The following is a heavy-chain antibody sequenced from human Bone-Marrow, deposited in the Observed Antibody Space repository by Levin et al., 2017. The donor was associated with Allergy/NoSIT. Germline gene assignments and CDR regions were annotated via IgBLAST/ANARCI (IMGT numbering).Heavy chain of an antibody. D-gene: IGHD4/OR15-4a*01. V-gene: IGHV7-4-1*02. CDR3: ARGPPAKYFLDY. CDR1: GYTFTSYA. CDR2: IDTNTGNP. Sequence: ASVKVSCKASGYTFTSYALNWVRQAPGQGLEWMGWIDTNTGNPSYAQGFAGRFVFSLDTSVTTSYLLINSLKAEDTAVFYCARGPPAKYFLDYWGQGTLVTVSS. J-gene: IGHJ4*02.